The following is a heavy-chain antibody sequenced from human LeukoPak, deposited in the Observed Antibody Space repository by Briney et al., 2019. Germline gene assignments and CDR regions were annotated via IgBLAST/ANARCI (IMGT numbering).Heavy chain of an antibody. J-gene: IGHJ3*02. CDR1: GYSFTSYW. Sequence: GESLKISCKGSGYSFTSYWIGWVRQMPGKGLEWMGIIYPGDSDTRYSPSFQGQVTISADKSISTAYLQWSSLKASDTAMYYCARHSEDTAMEGAFDIWGQGTMVTVSS. V-gene: IGHV5-51*01. CDR3: ARHSEDTAMEGAFDI. CDR2: IYPGDSDT. D-gene: IGHD5-18*01.